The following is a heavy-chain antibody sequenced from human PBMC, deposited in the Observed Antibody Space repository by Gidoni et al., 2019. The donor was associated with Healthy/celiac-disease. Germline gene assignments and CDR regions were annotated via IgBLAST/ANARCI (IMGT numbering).Heavy chain of an antibody. CDR1: GFTFSSYW. CDR2: INSDGSST. V-gene: IGHV3-74*01. J-gene: IGHJ3*02. CDR3: ASDWGDAFDI. Sequence: EVQLVESGGGLVQPGGSLRLSCAASGFTFSSYWRHWVRQAPGKGLVWVSCINSDGSSTSYADSVKGRFTISRDNAKNTLYLQMNSLRAEDTAVFYCASDWGDAFDIWGQGTMVTVSS. D-gene: IGHD7-27*01.